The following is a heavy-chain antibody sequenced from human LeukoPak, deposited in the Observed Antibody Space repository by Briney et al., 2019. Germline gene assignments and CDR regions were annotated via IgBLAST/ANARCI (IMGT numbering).Heavy chain of an antibody. D-gene: IGHD7-27*01. CDR1: GGSFSGYY. Sequence: SETLSLTCAVYGGSFSGYYWSWIRQPPGKGLEWIGEINHSGSTNYNPSLKSRVTISVDTSKKQFSLKLSSVTAADTAVCYCARELSNWGSWYFDLWGRGTLVTVSS. CDR2: INHSGST. J-gene: IGHJ2*01. CDR3: ARELSNWGSWYFDL. V-gene: IGHV4-34*01.